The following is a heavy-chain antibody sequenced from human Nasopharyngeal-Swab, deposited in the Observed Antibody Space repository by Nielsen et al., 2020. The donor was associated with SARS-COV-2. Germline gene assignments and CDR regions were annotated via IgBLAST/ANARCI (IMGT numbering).Heavy chain of an antibody. J-gene: IGHJ4*02. CDR3: ARDIEEWLVVPTLSFDY. CDR2: ISVYNADT. D-gene: IGHD3-3*01. CDR1: GYSFPSYG. Sequence: SAKVSCKDSGYSFPSYGINWVRQTTGQGLEWMSWISVYNADTNSAQKIQGRVSMTADTSTSTAYMDLRSLRSDDTAMYYCARDIEEWLVVPTLSFDYWGQGTLITVSS. V-gene: IGHV1-18*01.